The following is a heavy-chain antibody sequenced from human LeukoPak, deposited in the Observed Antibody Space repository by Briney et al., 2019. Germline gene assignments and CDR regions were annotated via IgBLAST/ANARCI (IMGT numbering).Heavy chain of an antibody. CDR3: ARTGGRDGYGFDY. CDR2: VRYDGSNK. D-gene: IGHD5-24*01. Sequence: GGSLRLSCAASGFTFSSHGMHWVRQTPGKGLEWVAAVRYDGSNKYYADSVKGRLTISRDNSKNTLCLQMNSLRAEDTAVYYCARTGGRDGYGFDYWGQGTLVTVSP. CDR1: GFTFSSHG. J-gene: IGHJ4*02. V-gene: IGHV3-33*01.